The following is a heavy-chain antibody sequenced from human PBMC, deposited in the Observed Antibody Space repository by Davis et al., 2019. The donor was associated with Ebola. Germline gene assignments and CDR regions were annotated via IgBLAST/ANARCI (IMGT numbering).Heavy chain of an antibody. D-gene: IGHD5-18*01. CDR2: ISKDGSNR. Sequence: PGGSLRLSCAASGFSFSSYAIHWVRQAPGKGLEWVTLISKDGSNRYSADSVKGRFTISRDNSKNTLYLQMKSLRTEDAAVYYCARDRRYSYGTYYFYYGMDVWGQGTTVTVSS. CDR1: GFSFSSYA. J-gene: IGHJ6*02. V-gene: IGHV3-30*04. CDR3: ARDRRYSYGTYYFYYGMDV.